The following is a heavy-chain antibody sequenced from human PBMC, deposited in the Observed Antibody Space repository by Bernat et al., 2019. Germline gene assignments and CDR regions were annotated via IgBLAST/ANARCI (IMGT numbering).Heavy chain of an antibody. J-gene: IGHJ4*02. V-gene: IGHV3-30*18. D-gene: IGHD6-19*01. Sequence: QVQLVESGGGVVQPGRSLRLSCAASGFTFSRNVMHWVRQAPGKGLEWVAVISYDGSTKYYADSVKGRFTISSDNSKNTLYLQMKRLGPEDTAVYYCAKGRGWPLYYFDYWGQGTLVTVSS. CDR1: GFTFSRNV. CDR2: ISYDGSTK. CDR3: AKGRGWPLYYFDY.